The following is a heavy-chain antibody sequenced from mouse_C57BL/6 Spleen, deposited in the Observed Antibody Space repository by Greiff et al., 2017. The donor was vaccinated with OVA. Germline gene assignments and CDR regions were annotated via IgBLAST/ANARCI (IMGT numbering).Heavy chain of an antibody. CDR2: ISYDGSN. J-gene: IGHJ4*01. V-gene: IGHV3-6*01. D-gene: IGHD4-1*01. Sequence: EVKLVESGPGLVKPSQSLSLTCSVTGYSITSGYYWNWIRQFPGNKLEWMGYISYDGSNNYNPSLKTRISITRDTTKNQFFLKLNSVTTEDTATYYCARDGNWDYAMDYWGQGTSVTVSS. CDR1: GYSITSGYY. CDR3: ARDGNWDYAMDY.